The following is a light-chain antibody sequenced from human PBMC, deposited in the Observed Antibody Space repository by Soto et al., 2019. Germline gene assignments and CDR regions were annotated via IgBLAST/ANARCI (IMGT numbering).Light chain of an antibody. J-gene: IGKJ5*01. CDR1: QSVSSN. CDR2: GAS. CDR3: QQRSDSIT. Sequence: EIVMTQSPATLSVSPVETATLCSWASQSVSSNLAWYQQKPGQAPRLLIYGASSRATGIPDRFSGSGSGADFTLTISSLEPEDFAVYYCQQRSDSITFGQGTRLEIK. V-gene: IGKV3-11*01.